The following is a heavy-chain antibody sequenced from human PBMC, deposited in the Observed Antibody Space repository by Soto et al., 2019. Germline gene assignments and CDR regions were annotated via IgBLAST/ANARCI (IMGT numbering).Heavy chain of an antibody. CDR3: ARGDWARTLDY. Sequence: SETLSLTCTVSGGSVSSGSYYWSWIRQPPGKGLEWIGYIYYSGSTSYNPSLKSRVTISVDTSKNQFSLKLSSVTAADTAVYYCARGDWARTLDYWGQGTLVTVSS. V-gene: IGHV4-61*01. J-gene: IGHJ4*02. D-gene: IGHD2-21*01. CDR1: GGSVSSGSYY. CDR2: IYYSGST.